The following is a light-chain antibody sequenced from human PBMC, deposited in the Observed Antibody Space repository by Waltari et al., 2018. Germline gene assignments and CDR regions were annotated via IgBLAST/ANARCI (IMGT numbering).Light chain of an antibody. CDR2: NVN. CDR3: SSYTTDSTWV. Sequence: QSALTQPASVSGSPGQSITISCSGTSSDVGGLNDVARYQQNPGKAPKLMISNVNKRLSGVSKRFSGSKSGNTASLTISGLQAEDEADYYCSSYTTDSTWVFGGGTKLTVL. J-gene: IGLJ3*02. CDR1: SSDVGGLND. V-gene: IGLV2-14*01.